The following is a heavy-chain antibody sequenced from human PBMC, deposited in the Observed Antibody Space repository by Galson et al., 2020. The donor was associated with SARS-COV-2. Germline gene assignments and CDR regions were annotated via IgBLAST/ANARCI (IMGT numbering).Heavy chain of an antibody. CDR2: TRNRDNSFST. J-gene: IGHJ4*02. Sequence: GGSLRLSCAVSGFTFSDHFMDWVRQAPGKGLEWVARTRNRDNSFSTEYAASVKGRFTISRDDSKNSFYLQMNSLKTEDTAVYYCTRDSRHNSVSYFDCWGQGILVTVSP. D-gene: IGHD6-19*01. V-gene: IGHV3-72*01. CDR3: TRDSRHNSVSYFDC. CDR1: GFTFSDHF.